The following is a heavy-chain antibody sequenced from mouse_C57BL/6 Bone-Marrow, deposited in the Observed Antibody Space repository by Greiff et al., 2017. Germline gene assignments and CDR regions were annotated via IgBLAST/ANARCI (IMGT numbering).Heavy chain of an antibody. J-gene: IGHJ4*01. CDR2: IDPNSGGT. Sequence: QVQLQQPGAELVKPGASVKLSCKASGYTFTSYWMHWVKQRPGRGLEWIGRIDPNSGGTKYNEKFKSKATLTVDKPSSTAYMQLSRLTSEDAAVYYCARSSTVVAPYYYAMDYWSQGTSVTVSS. CDR1: GYTFTSYW. V-gene: IGHV1-72*01. D-gene: IGHD1-1*01. CDR3: ARSSTVVAPYYYAMDY.